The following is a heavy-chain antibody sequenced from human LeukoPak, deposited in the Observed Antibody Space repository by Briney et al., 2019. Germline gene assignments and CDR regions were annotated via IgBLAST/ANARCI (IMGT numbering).Heavy chain of an antibody. CDR1: GFTFSSYS. Sequence: PGGSLRLSCAASGFTFSSYSMNWVRQAPGKGLEWVSSISSSSSYIYYADSVKGRFTISRDNAKNSLYLQMNSLRAEDTAVYYCARHVGSSSWYKYFDLWGRGTLVTVSS. V-gene: IGHV3-21*01. J-gene: IGHJ2*01. CDR3: ARHVGSSSWYKYFDL. D-gene: IGHD6-13*01. CDR2: ISSSSSYI.